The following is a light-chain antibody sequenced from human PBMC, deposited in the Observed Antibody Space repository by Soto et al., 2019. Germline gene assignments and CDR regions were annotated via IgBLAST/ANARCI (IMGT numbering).Light chain of an antibody. J-gene: IGLJ2*01. CDR3: LLNYGDFRV. CDR2: RTS. Sequence: QTVVTQEPSLTVSPGETVTLTCASNTAAVTTGNDPNWFQQEPGQAPMALIYRTSNKHSGTPVRLSGFRLGGKAALTLPGVQPEDEADYYCLLNYGDFRVFGGGTKLTVL. V-gene: IGLV7-43*01. CDR1: TAAVTTGND.